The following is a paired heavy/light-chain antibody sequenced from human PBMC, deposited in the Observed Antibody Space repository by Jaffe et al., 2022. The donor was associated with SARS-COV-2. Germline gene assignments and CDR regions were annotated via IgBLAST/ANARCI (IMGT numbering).Light chain of an antibody. V-gene: IGLV2-8*01. J-gene: IGLJ1*01. CDR3: SSYAGSNNLGV. Sequence: QSALTQPPSASGSPGQSVTISCTGTSSDVGAYNYVSWYQQHPGKAPKLMIYEVNKRPSGVPDRFSGSKSGNTASLTVSGLQAEDEADYYCSSYAGSNNLGVFGTGTKVTVL. CDR2: EVN. CDR1: SSDVGAYNY.
Heavy chain of an antibody. CDR3: AKDMGIVKYWYFDL. D-gene: IGHD7-27*01. V-gene: IGHV3-23*01. J-gene: IGHJ2*01. CDR2: ISGSGGDT. Sequence: EVQLLESGGGLVQPGGSLRLSCAASELTFSSYAMSWVRQAPGKGLEWVSGISGSGGDTYYADSVKGRFTISRDNSKNTLYLQMNSLRVEDTAVYYCAKDMGIVKYWYFDLWGRGTLVTVSS. CDR1: ELTFSSYA.